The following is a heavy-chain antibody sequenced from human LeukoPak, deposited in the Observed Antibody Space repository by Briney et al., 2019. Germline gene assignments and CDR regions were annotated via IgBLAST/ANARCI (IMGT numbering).Heavy chain of an antibody. Sequence: PGGSLRLSCAASGFTVSSNYMGWVRQAPGKGLEWVSVIYSGTSTYYADSVKGRFTISRDNSKNTVYLQMNDLRGEDTAVYYCAKDVEGWGQGTLVIVSS. V-gene: IGHV3-66*01. CDR2: IYSGTST. CDR3: AKDVEG. CDR1: GFTVSSNY. J-gene: IGHJ4*02.